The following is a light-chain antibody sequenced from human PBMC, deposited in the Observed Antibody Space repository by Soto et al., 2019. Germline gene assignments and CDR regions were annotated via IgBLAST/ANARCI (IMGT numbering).Light chain of an antibody. J-gene: IGKJ2*01. CDR1: QSVSSY. CDR2: DAS. CDR3: QQRSNWSSKYP. Sequence: EIVLTQSPATLSLSPGERATLSCRASQSVSSYLAWYQQKPGQSPRLLIYDASNRATGIPARFSGSGSGTDFTLSISGLEPEDFAVYYCQQRSNWSSKYPFGQGNKLEIK. V-gene: IGKV3-11*01.